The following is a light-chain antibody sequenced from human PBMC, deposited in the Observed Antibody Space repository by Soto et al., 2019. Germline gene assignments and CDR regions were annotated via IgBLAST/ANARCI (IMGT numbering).Light chain of an antibody. V-gene: IGLV2-8*01. CDR2: EVS. J-gene: IGLJ1*01. Sequence: ALTQPPSASGSPGQSVTISCTGTSSDVGGYNYVSWYQQHPGKAPKLMIYEVSKRPSGVPDRFSGSKSGNTASLTVSGLQAEDEADYYCSSYAGSNNYVFGTGTKVTVL. CDR3: SSYAGSNNYV. CDR1: SSDVGGYNY.